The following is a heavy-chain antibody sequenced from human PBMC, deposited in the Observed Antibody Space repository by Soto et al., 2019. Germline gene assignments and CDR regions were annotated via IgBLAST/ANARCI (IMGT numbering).Heavy chain of an antibody. J-gene: IGHJ6*02. Sequence: QLQLQESAPGLVKPSETLSLTCTVSGGSISSSSYYWGWIRQPPGKGLEWIGSIYYSGHTHYNPSPQSRVTTSVVTSKQQFALMLSSVTAADTAVYYCARHNGPLYVGYYYDMDVWGQGTTVTVSS. V-gene: IGHV4-39*01. D-gene: IGHD3-16*01. CDR2: IYYSGHT. CDR1: GGSISSSSYY. CDR3: ARHNGPLYVGYYYDMDV.